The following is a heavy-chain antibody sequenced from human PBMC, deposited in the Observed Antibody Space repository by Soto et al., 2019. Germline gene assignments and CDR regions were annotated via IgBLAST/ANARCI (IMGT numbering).Heavy chain of an antibody. J-gene: IGHJ4*02. CDR2: IKSKTDGGTT. CDR1: GFTFSNAW. D-gene: IGHD1-26*01. Sequence: PGGSLRLSCAASGFTFSNAWMSWVRQAPGKGLEWVGRIKSKTDGGTTDYAAPVKGRFTISRDDSKNTLYLQMNSLKTEDTAVYYCNTTFFNSGRYLGFDYWGQGTLVTVYS. CDR3: NTTFFNSGRYLGFDY. V-gene: IGHV3-15*01.